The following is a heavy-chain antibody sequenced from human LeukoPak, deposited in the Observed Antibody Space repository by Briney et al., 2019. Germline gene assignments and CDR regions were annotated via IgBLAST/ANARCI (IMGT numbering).Heavy chain of an antibody. J-gene: IGHJ4*02. V-gene: IGHV3-23*01. CDR2: ISGSGVTI. CDR3: AKEKSAARRYFDY. Sequence: GGSLRLSSAASGFAFNDYALGWVRQAPGRGLEWVSAISGSGVTIYYADSVKGRFTISGDNSKNTLYLQMNSLRAEDTAVYYCAKEKSAARRYFDYWGQGTLVTVSS. D-gene: IGHD6-6*01. CDR1: GFAFNDYA.